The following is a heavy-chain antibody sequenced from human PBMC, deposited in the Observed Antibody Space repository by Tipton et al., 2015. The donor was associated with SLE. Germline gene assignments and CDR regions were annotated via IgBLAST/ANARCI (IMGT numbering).Heavy chain of an antibody. V-gene: IGHV4-30-4*01. CDR2: IHYNGNT. CDR1: GGSISSGKYY. D-gene: IGHD3-3*01. J-gene: IGHJ5*02. Sequence: TLSLTCTVSGGSISSGKYYWSWIRQHPGKGLEWIAYIHYNGNTYYNPSLKSRVTISVDTSKNQFSLKLSSVTAADTAVYYCASRRRNYDFWGGPAYGSWGKGTRVTVSS. CDR3: ASRRRNYDFWGGPAYGS.